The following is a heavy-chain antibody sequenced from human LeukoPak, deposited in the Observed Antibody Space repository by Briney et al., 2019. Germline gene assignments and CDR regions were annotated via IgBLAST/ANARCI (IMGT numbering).Heavy chain of an antibody. D-gene: IGHD2-8*02. V-gene: IGHV4-34*01. CDR1: GGSFSGYY. CDR3: ARAGRSTGLI. J-gene: IGHJ4*02. Sequence: SETLSLTCTVYGGSFSGYYWSWIRQSPGKGLEWIGEINQSGNTIYSPSLKSRVTISVLASNQFSLNLNSVTAADTAVYYWARAGRSTGLIWGQGTPVTVSS. CDR2: INQSGNT.